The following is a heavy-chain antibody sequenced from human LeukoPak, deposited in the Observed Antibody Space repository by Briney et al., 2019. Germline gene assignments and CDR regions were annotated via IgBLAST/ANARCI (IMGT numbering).Heavy chain of an antibody. Sequence: LPGGPLRLSCAASGFTFSSYAMRWVRQAPGKGLEWVSAISGSGGSTYYADSVKGRFTISRDNSKNTLYLQMNSLRAEDTAVYYCAKELQFSRGYPLRGGQGTLVTVSS. CDR3: AKELQFSRGYPLR. V-gene: IGHV3-23*01. D-gene: IGHD5-12*01. CDR2: ISGSGGST. J-gene: IGHJ4*02. CDR1: GFTFSSYA.